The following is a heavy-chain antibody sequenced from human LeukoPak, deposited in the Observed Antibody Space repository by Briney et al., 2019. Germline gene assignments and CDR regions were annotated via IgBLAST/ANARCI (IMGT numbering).Heavy chain of an antibody. V-gene: IGHV3-30-3*01. CDR1: GFTFSSYA. J-gene: IGHJ4*02. D-gene: IGHD2-2*01. CDR2: ISYDGSNK. Sequence: SGGSLRLSCAASGFTFSSYAMHWVRQAPGKGLEWVAVISYDGSNKYYADSVKGRFTISRDNSKNTLYLQMNSLRAEDTAVYYCAKEFGVPAAAEFDYWGQGTLVTVSS. CDR3: AKEFGVPAAAEFDY.